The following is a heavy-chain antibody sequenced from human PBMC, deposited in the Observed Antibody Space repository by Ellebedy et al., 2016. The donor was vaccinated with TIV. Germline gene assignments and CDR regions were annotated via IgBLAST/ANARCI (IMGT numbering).Heavy chain of an antibody. J-gene: IGHJ2*01. D-gene: IGHD5-24*01. Sequence: AASVKVSCKASGGTFSTYAISWVRQPPGQGLEWLGGTIPMFGTANFAQRFQGRVTITADESRSTAYMELSSLRSEDTAVYYCAGDRAPIGRNWYFDLWGRGTLVTVSS. CDR1: GGTFSTYA. CDR2: TIPMFGTA. V-gene: IGHV1-69*13. CDR3: AGDRAPIGRNWYFDL.